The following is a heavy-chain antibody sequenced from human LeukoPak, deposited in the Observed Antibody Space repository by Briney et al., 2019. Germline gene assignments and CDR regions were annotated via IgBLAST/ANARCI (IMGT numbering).Heavy chain of an antibody. CDR1: GYTFTGYY. CDR3: ARTVQTLWRAGDY. D-gene: IGHD3-16*01. Sequence: ASVKVSCKASGYTFTGYYMHWVRQAPGQGLEWMGRINPNSGGTNYAQKLQGRVTMTTDTSTSTAYMELRSLRSDDTAVYYCARTVQTLWRAGDYWGQGTLVTVSS. J-gene: IGHJ4*02. CDR2: INPNSGGT. V-gene: IGHV1-2*06.